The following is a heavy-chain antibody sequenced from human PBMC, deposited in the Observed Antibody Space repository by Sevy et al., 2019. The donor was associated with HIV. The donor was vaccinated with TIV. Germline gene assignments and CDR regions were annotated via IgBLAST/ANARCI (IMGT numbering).Heavy chain of an antibody. CDR3: ARSLASSEYCFDP. D-gene: IGHD2-15*01. Sequence: GGSLRLSCVGSGFTFREYSMNWVRQAPGKGLEWVSYISGSSSTIEHADSVKGRFSISRHNADNSVFLQMNRLRVEDTAVYYGARSLASSEYCFDPWGQRTLVTVSS. CDR2: ISGSSSTI. CDR1: GFTFREYS. J-gene: IGHJ5*02. V-gene: IGHV3-48*01.